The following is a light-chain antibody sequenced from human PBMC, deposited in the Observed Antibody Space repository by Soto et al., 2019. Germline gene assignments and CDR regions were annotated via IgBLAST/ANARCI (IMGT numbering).Light chain of an antibody. Sequence: EIVLTQSPATLSLSPGERATLSCSASQSDRSYLAWYQQKPGQAPRLLIHDASSRATGIPARFSGSGSGTDFTLTISSLEPADFAVYYCQQRTNWPSSTFGQGTRLEIK. CDR2: DAS. CDR3: QQRTNWPSST. J-gene: IGKJ5*01. CDR1: QSDRSY. V-gene: IGKV3-11*01.